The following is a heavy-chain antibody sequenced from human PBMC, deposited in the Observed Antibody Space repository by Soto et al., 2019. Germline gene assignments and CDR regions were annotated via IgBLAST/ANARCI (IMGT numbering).Heavy chain of an antibody. J-gene: IGHJ4*02. V-gene: IGHV3-48*03. CDR1: GFTFSTSE. CDR3: ARWEVVTGLDY. D-gene: IGHD3-22*01. Sequence: LRLSCAASGFTFSTSEMSWVRQAPGKGLEWISHISSSGGTTYYADSVKGRFTISRDNANHSLFLQMNSLRVADTAVYYCARWEVVTGLDYWGQGTLVTVSS. CDR2: ISSSGGTT.